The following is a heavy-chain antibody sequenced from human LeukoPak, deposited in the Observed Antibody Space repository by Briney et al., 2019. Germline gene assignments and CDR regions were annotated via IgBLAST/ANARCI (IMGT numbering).Heavy chain of an antibody. J-gene: IGHJ2*01. D-gene: IGHD1-26*01. Sequence: SETLSLTCSVSGGSVDINYWSWIRQPPGKGLEWIGYTYYNGRTDYNPSLRSRATVSVDASNNQFSLRLSSVTTADTAVYFCARTSGSSTVWYFDLWGRGTLVTVSS. CDR2: TYYNGRT. CDR3: ARTSGSSTVWYFDL. CDR1: GGSVDINY. V-gene: IGHV4-59*02.